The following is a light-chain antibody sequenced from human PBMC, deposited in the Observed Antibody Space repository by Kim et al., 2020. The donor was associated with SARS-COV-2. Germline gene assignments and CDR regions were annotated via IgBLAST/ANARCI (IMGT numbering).Light chain of an antibody. J-gene: IGKJ1*01. CDR2: GAS. V-gene: IGKV1-27*01. CDR3: QKYNGAPWT. CDR1: QGINND. Sequence: GSVGDRVTITCRASQGINNDLAWYQQKPEKVPNLLIYGASALQSGVPSRFSGRGSGTDFTLTISSLQPEDVAIYYCQKYNGAPWTFGQGTKVDIK.